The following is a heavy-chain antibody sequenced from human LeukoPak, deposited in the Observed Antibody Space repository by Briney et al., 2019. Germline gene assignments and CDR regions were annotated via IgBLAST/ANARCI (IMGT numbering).Heavy chain of an antibody. CDR2: IRYDGSNK. CDR1: GFTFSSYG. Sequence: PGGSLGLSCAASGFTFSSYGMHWVRQAPGKGLEWVAFIRYDGSNKYYADSVKGRFTISRDNSKNTLYLQMNSLRAEDTAVYYCAKVLRYFDWLSPFDYWGQGTLVTVSS. D-gene: IGHD3-9*01. CDR3: AKVLRYFDWLSPFDY. J-gene: IGHJ4*02. V-gene: IGHV3-30*02.